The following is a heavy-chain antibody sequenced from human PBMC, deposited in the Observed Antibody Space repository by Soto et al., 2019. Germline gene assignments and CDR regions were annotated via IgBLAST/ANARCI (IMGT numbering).Heavy chain of an antibody. J-gene: IGHJ4*02. CDR2: IYDSGSP. Sequence: QVQLQESGPGLVKPSETLSLTSTVSGHSISGFRWSWLRQPPGKGLECIGYIYDSGSPNYNPSLKSRLTISVDRSKNQFSLNFSSVTDADTAVYDCARGARNGANRGLGYFDYWGQGTLVTVPS. CDR3: ARGARNGANRGLGYFDY. V-gene: IGHV4-59*01. CDR1: GHSISGFR. D-gene: IGHD2-8*01.